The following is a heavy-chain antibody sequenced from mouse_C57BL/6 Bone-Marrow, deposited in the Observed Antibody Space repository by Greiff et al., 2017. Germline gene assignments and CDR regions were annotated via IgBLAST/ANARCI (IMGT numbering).Heavy chain of an antibody. Sequence: VQLQQSGAELVRPGASVKMSCKASGYTFTSYTMHWVKQRPGQGLEWIGYINPSSGYTKYNQKFKDKATLTADKSSSPANMQLSSLTSEDSAVYYYARGAWFAFWGQGTLVTVSA. V-gene: IGHV1-4*01. CDR3: ARGAWFAF. CDR1: GYTFTSYT. J-gene: IGHJ3*01. CDR2: INPSSGYT.